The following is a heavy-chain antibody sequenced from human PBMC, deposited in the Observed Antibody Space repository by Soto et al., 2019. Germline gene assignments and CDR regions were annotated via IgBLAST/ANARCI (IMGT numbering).Heavy chain of an antibody. V-gene: IGHV1-69*13. J-gene: IGHJ1*01. CDR1: GGTFSSFG. D-gene: IGHD5-12*01. CDR3: AREGSGYNF. CDR2: IIPVFGRP. Sequence: SVKVSCKASGGTFSSFGISWVRQAPGQGLEWMGGIIPVFGRPNYAQRFRGRLTITADESTNTCYMELIDLESEDTAVYYCAREGSGYNFWGQGTQVTSPQ.